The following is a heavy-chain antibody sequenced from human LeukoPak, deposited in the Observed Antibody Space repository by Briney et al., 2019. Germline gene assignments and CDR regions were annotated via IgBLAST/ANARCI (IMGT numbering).Heavy chain of an antibody. CDR2: FDPEDGET. CDR1: GFTFRTYG. V-gene: IGHV1-24*01. D-gene: IGHD2-15*01. Sequence: GGSLRLSCAASGFTFRTYGMHWVRQAPGKGLEWMGGFDPEDGETICAQKFQGRVTMTEDTSTDTAYMELSRPRSEDTAVYYCATDPGRYCSGGSCHYVDAVGAFDIWGQGTMVTVSS. CDR3: ATDPGRYCSGGSCHYVDAVGAFDI. J-gene: IGHJ3*02.